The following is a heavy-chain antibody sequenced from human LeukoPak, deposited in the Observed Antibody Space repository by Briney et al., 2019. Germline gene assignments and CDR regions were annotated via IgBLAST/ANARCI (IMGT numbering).Heavy chain of an antibody. CDR2: IYHSGST. CDR3: ARAIAAAGTGDY. V-gene: IGHV4-38-2*01. Sequence: SETLSLTCAVSGYSISSGYYWGWIRQPPGKGLEWIGSIYHSGSTYYNPSLKSRVTISVDTSKNQFSLKLSSVTAADTAVYYCARAIAAAGTGDYWGQGTLATVSS. D-gene: IGHD6-13*01. CDR1: GYSISSGYY. J-gene: IGHJ4*02.